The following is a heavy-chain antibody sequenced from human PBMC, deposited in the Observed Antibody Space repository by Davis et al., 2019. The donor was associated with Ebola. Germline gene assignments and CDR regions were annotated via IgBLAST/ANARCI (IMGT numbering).Heavy chain of an antibody. J-gene: IGHJ4*02. D-gene: IGHD2-15*01. V-gene: IGHV3-30*02. CDR1: GFTFSSYW. CDR3: AKCRGGSYSAVHY. CDR2: IRYDGSNK. Sequence: GESLKISCAASGFTFSSYWMSWVRQAPGKGLEWVAFIRYDGSNKYYADSVKGRFTISRDNSKNTLYLQMNSLRAEDTALYYCAKCRGGSYSAVHYWGQGTLATVSS.